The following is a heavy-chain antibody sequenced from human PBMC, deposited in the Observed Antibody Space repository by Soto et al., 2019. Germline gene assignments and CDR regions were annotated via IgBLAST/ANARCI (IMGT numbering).Heavy chain of an antibody. Sequence: PGESLKISCKGSGYSFTSYWISWVRQMPGKGLEWMGRIDPSDSYTNYSPSFQGHVTISADKSISTAYLQWSSLKASDTAMYYCARQNSSGYYMAAEYFQHWGQGTLVTVSS. CDR3: ARQNSSGYYMAAEYFQH. CDR1: GYSFTSYW. D-gene: IGHD3-22*01. CDR2: IDPSDSYT. J-gene: IGHJ1*01. V-gene: IGHV5-10-1*01.